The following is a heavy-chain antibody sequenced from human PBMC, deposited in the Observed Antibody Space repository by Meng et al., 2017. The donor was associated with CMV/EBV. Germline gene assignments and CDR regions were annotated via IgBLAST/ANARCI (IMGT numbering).Heavy chain of an antibody. Sequence: RQQGGARLLKSPATLFPTSAVYVGSSSGYYCSWSRQPPGTGLEWIGEINHSGSTNYNPSLKSRVTISVETTKNQFPLKLSSVTAADTAVYYCARGGNWFDPWGQGTLVTVSS. CDR2: INHSGST. CDR3: ARGGNWFDP. V-gene: IGHV4-34*01. CDR1: VGSSSGYY. J-gene: IGHJ5*02.